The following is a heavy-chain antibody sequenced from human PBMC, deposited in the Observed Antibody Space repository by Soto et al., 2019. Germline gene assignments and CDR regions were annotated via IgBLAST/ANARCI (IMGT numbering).Heavy chain of an antibody. D-gene: IGHD2-2*01. J-gene: IGHJ4*02. V-gene: IGHV4-59*01. Sequence: SETLSLTCTVSSGSISSYYWNWIRQPPRKGLEWIGSIYYSGNTNYSPSLKSRVTISVDTSKKQFSLKLTSVTAADTAMYYCARGYCSSTSCYEFDYWGQGTLVTVSS. CDR1: SGSISSYY. CDR3: ARGYCSSTSCYEFDY. CDR2: IYYSGNT.